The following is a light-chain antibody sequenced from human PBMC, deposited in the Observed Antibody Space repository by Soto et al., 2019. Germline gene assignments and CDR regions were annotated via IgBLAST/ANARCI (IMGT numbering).Light chain of an antibody. Sequence: QSVLTQPASVSGSPGQSITISCTGTSSDIGNYNLVSWFHHHPDKAPKLVIYEVIKRPSGVSNRFSGSKSGNTASLTISGLQADDEGDYYCSSYTSSRSRVFGGGTKATVL. CDR2: EVI. CDR1: SSDIGNYNL. J-gene: IGLJ3*02. V-gene: IGLV2-14*02. CDR3: SSYTSSRSRV.